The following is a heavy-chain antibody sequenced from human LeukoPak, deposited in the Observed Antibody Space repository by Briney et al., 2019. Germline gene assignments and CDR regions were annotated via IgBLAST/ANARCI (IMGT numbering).Heavy chain of an antibody. D-gene: IGHD6-19*01. CDR2: ISGSGGST. V-gene: IGHV3-23*01. CDR3: AKDHEVGFGYSSGWYGRPFLY. J-gene: IGHJ4*02. Sequence: PGGSLRLSCAASGFTFSSYGMSWVRQAPGKGLEWVSAISGSGGSTYYADSVKGRFTISRDNSKNTLYLQMDSLRAEDTAVYYCAKDHEVGFGYSSGWYGRPFLYWGQGTLVTVSS. CDR1: GFTFSSYG.